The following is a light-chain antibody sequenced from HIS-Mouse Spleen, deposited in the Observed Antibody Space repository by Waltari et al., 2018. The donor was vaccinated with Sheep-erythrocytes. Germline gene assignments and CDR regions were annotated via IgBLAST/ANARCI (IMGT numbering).Light chain of an antibody. J-gene: IGKJ1*01. CDR1: QSVSSSY. CDR3: QQYGSSLRT. Sequence: EIVLTQSPGTLSLSPGERATPPSRASQSVSSSYLAWYQQKPGQAPRLLIYGASSRATGIPDRFSGSGSGTDFTLTISRLEPEDFAVYYCQQYGSSLRTFGQGTKVEIK. V-gene: IGKV3-20*01. CDR2: GAS.